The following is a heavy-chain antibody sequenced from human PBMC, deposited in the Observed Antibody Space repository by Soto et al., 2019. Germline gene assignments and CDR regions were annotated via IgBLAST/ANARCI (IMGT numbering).Heavy chain of an antibody. V-gene: IGHV4-39*01. CDR3: AKLAGYCSGNSCHGDYAMDV. CDR1: GCSISRKIYS. CDR2: FYYSENT. Sequence: SETLSLTCSVSGCSISRKIYSWGWIRHPPGKGLEWIGTFYYSENTYYNPSLKSRVTISVDTSKNQFSLKLSSVTAADTAVYYCAKLAGYCSGNSCHGDYAMDVWGQGTTVS. D-gene: IGHD2-2*01. J-gene: IGHJ6*02.